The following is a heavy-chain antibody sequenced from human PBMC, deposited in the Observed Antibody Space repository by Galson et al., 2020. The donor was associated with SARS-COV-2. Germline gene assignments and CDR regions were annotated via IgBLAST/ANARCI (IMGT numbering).Heavy chain of an antibody. CDR1: GGSISSYY. Sequence: SETLSLTCPVSGGSISSYYWSWIRQPPGKGLEWIGYIYYSGSTNYNPSLKSRVTISVDTSKNQFSLKLSSVTAADTAVYYCARQVGVRYPTRTRTWYFDLWGRGTLVTVSS. J-gene: IGHJ2*01. D-gene: IGHD3-9*01. CDR3: ARQVGVRYPTRTRTWYFDL. CDR2: IYYSGST. V-gene: IGHV4-59*08.